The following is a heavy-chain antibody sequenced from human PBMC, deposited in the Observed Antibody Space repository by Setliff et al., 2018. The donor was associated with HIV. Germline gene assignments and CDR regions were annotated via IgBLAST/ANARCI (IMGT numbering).Heavy chain of an antibody. CDR3: ARDRNYYDRGGYFDL. CDR1: GYTFTGYY. D-gene: IGHD3-22*01. V-gene: IGHV1-46*01. CDR2: INPGGGST. J-gene: IGHJ2*01. Sequence: ASVKVSCKASGYTFTGYYIHWVRQAPGQGLEWMGIINPGGGSTTYAQKFQGRVTITRDTSASTAYMELSSLRSEDTAVYYCARDRNYYDRGGYFDLWGRGTLVTVSS.